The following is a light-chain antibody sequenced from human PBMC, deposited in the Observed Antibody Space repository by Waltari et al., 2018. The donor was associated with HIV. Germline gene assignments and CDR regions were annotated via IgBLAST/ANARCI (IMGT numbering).Light chain of an antibody. CDR1: RRDIGNYNL. V-gene: IGLV2-23*01. CDR3: SSYGGSSNWL. CDR2: EGI. Sequence: QSALTQPASVSGSPGQSITISCTGTRRDIGNYNLVPWYHQHPGKAPKLIIYEGIKRPSGVSNRISGSKSANTASLTISGLQAEDEADYFCSSYGGSSNWLFGGGTKLTVL. J-gene: IGLJ2*01.